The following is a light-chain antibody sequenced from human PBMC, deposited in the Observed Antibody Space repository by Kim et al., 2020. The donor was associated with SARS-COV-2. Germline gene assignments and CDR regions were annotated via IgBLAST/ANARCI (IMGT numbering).Light chain of an antibody. CDR3: QQYSNWPPLT. Sequence: STGEVVTLSCRASQYVGNNLAWYQQKPGQAPRLLIYGASTRAAGIPARFSGSGSGTEFTLTISSLQSEDFAVYYCQQYSNWPPLTFGGGTKVDIK. CDR2: GAS. V-gene: IGKV3-15*01. J-gene: IGKJ4*01. CDR1: QYVGNN.